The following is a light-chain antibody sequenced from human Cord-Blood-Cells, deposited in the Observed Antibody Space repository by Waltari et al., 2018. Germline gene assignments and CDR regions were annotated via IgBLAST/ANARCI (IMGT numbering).Light chain of an antibody. CDR3: QQRSNWIT. CDR1: QSVSSY. J-gene: IGKJ5*01. CDR2: DAS. V-gene: IGKV3-11*01. Sequence: EIVLTQSPATLSLSPGERATLSCRASQSVSSYLAWYQQKPGQAPRLLIYDASNRATGXPARFSGSGSGTDFTLTISSLEPEDFAVYCCQQRSNWITFGQGTRLEIK.